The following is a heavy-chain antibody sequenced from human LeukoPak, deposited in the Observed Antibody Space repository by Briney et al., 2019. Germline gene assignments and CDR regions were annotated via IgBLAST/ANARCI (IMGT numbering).Heavy chain of an antibody. CDR2: INGDNGNT. D-gene: IGHD3-9*01. J-gene: IGHJ5*02. Sequence: ASVKVSCKASGYTFTTYATHWVRQAPGQRLEWMGWINGDNGNTKYSQKLQGRVTITRDTSAYTGYMELRGLSSADTAVYFCARAPYDILTGYSLNWFDPWGQGTLVTVSS. V-gene: IGHV1-3*01. CDR1: GYTFTTYA. CDR3: ARAPYDILTGYSLNWFDP.